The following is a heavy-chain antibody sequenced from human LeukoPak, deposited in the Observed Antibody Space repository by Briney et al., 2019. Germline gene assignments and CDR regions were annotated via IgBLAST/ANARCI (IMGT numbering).Heavy chain of an antibody. Sequence: PGRPLRLSCAASGFTFSSYGMHWVRQAPGKGLEWVAVIWYDGSNKYYADSVKGRFTISRDNSKNTLYLQMNSLRAEDTAVYYCAKEAYYYDSSGYSNWFDHWGQGTLVTVSS. CDR2: IWYDGSNK. CDR3: AKEAYYYDSSGYSNWFDH. D-gene: IGHD3-22*01. V-gene: IGHV3-33*06. CDR1: GFTFSSYG. J-gene: IGHJ5*02.